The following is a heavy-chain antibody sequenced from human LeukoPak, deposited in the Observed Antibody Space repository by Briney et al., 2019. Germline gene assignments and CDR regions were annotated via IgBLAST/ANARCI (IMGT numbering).Heavy chain of an antibody. Sequence: ASVKVSCKAPGYTLTQHSMNWVRQAPGQGLEWMGWIITDTGNPTYAQGFTGRFVFSVDTSVNTAYLQISSLKAEDTAVYYCAREVLRHDYWGQGTLVTVSS. V-gene: IGHV7-4-1*02. CDR3: AREVLRHDY. D-gene: IGHD3-10*01. CDR2: IITDTGNP. CDR1: GYTLTQHS. J-gene: IGHJ4*02.